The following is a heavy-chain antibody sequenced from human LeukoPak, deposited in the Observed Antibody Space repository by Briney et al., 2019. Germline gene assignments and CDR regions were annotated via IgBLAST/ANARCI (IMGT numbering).Heavy chain of an antibody. CDR2: ISYDGSNK. J-gene: IGHJ3*02. Sequence: QPGGSLRLSCAASGFTFSSYAMHWVRQAPGKGLEWVAVISYDGSNKYYADSVKGRFTISRDNSKNTLYLQMNSLRAEDTAVYYCARGGGDYDSSEEDAFDIWGQGTMVTVSS. CDR1: GFTFSSYA. CDR3: ARGGGDYDSSEEDAFDI. D-gene: IGHD3-22*01. V-gene: IGHV3-30-3*01.